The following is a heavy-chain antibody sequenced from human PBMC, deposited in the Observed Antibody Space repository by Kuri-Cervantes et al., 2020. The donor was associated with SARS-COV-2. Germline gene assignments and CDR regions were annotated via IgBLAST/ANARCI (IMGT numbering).Heavy chain of an antibody. J-gene: IGHJ4*02. D-gene: IGHD2-2*01. V-gene: IGHV4-59*10. Sequence: SQTLSLTCAVYGGSFSGYHWSWIRQPPGKGLEWIGRIYTSGSTNYNPSLKSRVTMSVDTSKNQFSLKLSSVTAADTAVYYCAKGVVNFDYWGQGTLVTVSS. CDR1: GGSFSGYH. CDR2: IYTSGST. CDR3: AKGVVNFDY.